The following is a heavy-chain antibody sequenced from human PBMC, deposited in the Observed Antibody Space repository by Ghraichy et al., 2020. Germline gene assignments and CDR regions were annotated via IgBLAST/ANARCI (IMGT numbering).Heavy chain of an antibody. CDR3: ARWVQCAFLNYYGSGSYKAPCGFDY. CDR2: INHSGST. D-gene: IGHD3-10*01. V-gene: IGHV4-34*01. CDR1: GGSFSGYY. J-gene: IGHJ4*02. Sequence: SETLSLTCAVYGGSFSGYYWSWIRQPPGKGLEWIGEINHSGSTNYNPSLKSRVTISVDTSKNQFSLKLSSVTAADTAVYYCARWVQCAFLNYYGSGSYKAPCGFDYWGQGTLVTVSS.